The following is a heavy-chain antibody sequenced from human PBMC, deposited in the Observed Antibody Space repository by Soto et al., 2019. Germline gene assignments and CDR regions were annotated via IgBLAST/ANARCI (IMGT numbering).Heavy chain of an antibody. CDR1: GGSISSYY. D-gene: IGHD3-22*01. J-gene: IGHJ4*02. CDR3: ARQIYDSSGYYYAY. V-gene: IGHV4-59*08. CDR2: IYYSGNT. Sequence: SETLSLTCTVSGGSISSYYWSWIRQPPGKGLEWIGYIYYSGNTYYNPSLKSRVTISVDKSKSQLFLKLSSVTAPDTAVYYCARQIYDSSGYYYAYWGQGTLVNVSS.